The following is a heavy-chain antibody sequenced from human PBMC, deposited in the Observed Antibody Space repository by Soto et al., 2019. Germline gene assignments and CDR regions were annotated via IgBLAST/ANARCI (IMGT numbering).Heavy chain of an antibody. CDR2: IYHSGST. V-gene: IGHV4-39*01. CDR3: ARLGGYVSVGYYYLWDS. Sequence: QLQLQESGPGLVKPSETLSLTCRVSDGSMNSDSTNWGWIRQPPGKGLEWLGVIYHSGSTYHNLSLNGRVTMSVNASRNQFSLKSTSMTAADTAVYYCARLGGYVSVGYYYLWDSWGQGTLVTVSS. J-gene: IGHJ4*02. CDR1: DGSMNSDSTN. D-gene: IGHD3-22*01.